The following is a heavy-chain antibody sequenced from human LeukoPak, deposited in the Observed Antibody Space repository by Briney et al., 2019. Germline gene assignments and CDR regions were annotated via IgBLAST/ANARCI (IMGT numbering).Heavy chain of an antibody. CDR1: GFTFSSYW. V-gene: IGHV3-74*01. CDR2: INNDGSSI. Sequence: GGPLRLSCAASGFTFSSYWMHWVRQAPGKGLVWVSRINNDGSSISYADSVKGRFTISRDNAKNTLYLQMNSLRVEDTAVYYCARDQSSSWYVAWFDPWGQGTLVTVSS. D-gene: IGHD6-13*01. CDR3: ARDQSSSWYVAWFDP. J-gene: IGHJ5*02.